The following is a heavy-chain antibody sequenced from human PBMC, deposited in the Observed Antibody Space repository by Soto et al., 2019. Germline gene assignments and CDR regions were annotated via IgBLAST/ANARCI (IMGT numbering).Heavy chain of an antibody. CDR2: MNPNSGNT. V-gene: IGHV1-8*01. CDR1: GYTFTSYD. J-gene: IGHJ3*02. CDR3: ARERSSGAFDI. Sequence: QVQLVQSGAEVKKPGASVKVSCKTSGYTFTSYDINWVRQATGQGLEWMGWMNPNSGNTAYAQKFQXXVTMTRNTSISAAYMELSSLRSEDTAVYYCARERSSGAFDIWGQGTMVSVSS. D-gene: IGHD1-26*01.